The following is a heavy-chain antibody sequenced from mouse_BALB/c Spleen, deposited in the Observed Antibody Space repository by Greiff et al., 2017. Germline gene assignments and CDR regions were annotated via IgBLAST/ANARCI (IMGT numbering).Heavy chain of an antibody. D-gene: IGHD3-2*01. J-gene: IGHJ4*01. CDR3: ARQDSSGYYAMDY. V-gene: IGHV5-12-1*01. CDR2: ISSGGGST. Sequence: EVKLVESGGGLVKPGGSLKLSCAASGFAFSSYDMSWVRQTPEKRLEWVAYISSGGGSTYYPDTVKGRFTISRDNAKNTLYLQMSSLKSEDTAMYYCARQDSSGYYAMDYWGQGTSVTVSS. CDR1: GFAFSSYD.